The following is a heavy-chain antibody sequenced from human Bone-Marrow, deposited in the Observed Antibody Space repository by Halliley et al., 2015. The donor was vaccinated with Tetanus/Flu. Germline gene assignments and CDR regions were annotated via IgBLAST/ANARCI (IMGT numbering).Heavy chain of an antibody. V-gene: IGHV5-51*03. Sequence: QLVQSGAEVKKPGESLKISCQASGYTFTSYWIGWVRQMPGRGLEWMGITLPGGSHTRYSPSFQGQVTISADTSIRTAYLRWSSLRAADTAPYYCASRIAVANPGPFFDYWGQGTLVAISS. CDR2: TLPGGSHT. J-gene: IGHJ4*02. D-gene: IGHD6-19*01. CDR3: ASRIAVANPGPFFDY. CDR1: GYTFTSYW.